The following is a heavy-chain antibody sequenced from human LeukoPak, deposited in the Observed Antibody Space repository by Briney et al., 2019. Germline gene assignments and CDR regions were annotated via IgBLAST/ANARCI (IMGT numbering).Heavy chain of an antibody. V-gene: IGHV1-2*02. CDR2: INPNSGGT. CDR3: ARVSGSATITMVRGVMGVMDY. CDR1: GYTFTGYY. J-gene: IGHJ4*02. Sequence: GASVKVSCKASGYTFTGYYMHWVQQAPGQGLEWMGWINPNSGGTNYAQKFQGRVTMTRDTSISTAYMELSRLRSDDTAVYYCARVSGSATITMVRGVMGVMDYWGQGTLVTVSS. D-gene: IGHD3-10*01.